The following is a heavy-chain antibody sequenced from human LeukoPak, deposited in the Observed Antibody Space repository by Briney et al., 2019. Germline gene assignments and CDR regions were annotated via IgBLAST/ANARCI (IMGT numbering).Heavy chain of an antibody. Sequence: SETLSLTCAVYGGSFSGYYWSWIRQPPGKGLEWLGEINHSGSTNYNPSLKSRVTISVDTSKNQFSLKLSSVTAADTAVYYCARGMCSGGSCPPGYYFDYWGQGTLVTVSS. D-gene: IGHD2-15*01. J-gene: IGHJ4*02. CDR1: GGSFSGYY. V-gene: IGHV4-34*01. CDR3: ARGMCSGGSCPPGYYFDY. CDR2: INHSGST.